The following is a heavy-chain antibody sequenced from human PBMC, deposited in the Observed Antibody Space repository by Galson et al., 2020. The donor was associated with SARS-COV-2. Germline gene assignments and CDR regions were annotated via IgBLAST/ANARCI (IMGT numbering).Heavy chain of an antibody. CDR1: GDSISGVPYY. D-gene: IGHD6-25*01. V-gene: IGHV4-39*02. CDR2: ISYSGRT. J-gene: IGHJ5*02. CDR3: ARAHVLSSALPINWFDP. Sequence: ASETLSLTCAVSGDSISGVPYYWAWIRQPPGKGLEWIATISYSGRTYYNPSLKSRVTMSVDTSKNHFSLKLTSMTATDTAVYFCARAHVLSSALPINWFDPWSQGTLLTVSS.